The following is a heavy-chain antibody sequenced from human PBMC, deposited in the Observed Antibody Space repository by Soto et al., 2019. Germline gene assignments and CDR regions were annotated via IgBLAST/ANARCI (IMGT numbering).Heavy chain of an antibody. CDR3: AKLKRGGGMDV. CDR2: ISYDGSNK. CDR1: GFTFSSYG. D-gene: IGHD3-16*01. J-gene: IGHJ6*02. V-gene: IGHV3-30*18. Sequence: GGSLRLSCAASGFTFSSYGMHWGRQAPGKGLEWVAVISYDGSNKYYADSVKGRFTISRDNSKNTLYLQMNSLRAEDTAVYYCAKLKRGGGMDVWGQGTTVTVS.